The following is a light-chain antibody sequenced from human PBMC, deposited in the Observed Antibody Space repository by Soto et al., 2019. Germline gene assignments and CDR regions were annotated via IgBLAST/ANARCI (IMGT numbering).Light chain of an antibody. Sequence: QSALTQPASVSGSPGQSITISCIGSDFGTYNLFSWYQQHPGKAPKLIIYEGTKRPSGVSNRFSGSKSGNTASLTVSGLQAEDEADYFCCSYAATFSVFGVGTKVTVL. CDR3: CSYAATFSV. V-gene: IGLV2-23*01. CDR2: EGT. CDR1: DFGTYNL. J-gene: IGLJ3*02.